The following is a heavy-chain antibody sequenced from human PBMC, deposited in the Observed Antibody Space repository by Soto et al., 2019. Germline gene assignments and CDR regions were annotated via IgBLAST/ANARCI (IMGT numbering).Heavy chain of an antibody. J-gene: IGHJ6*02. V-gene: IGHV5-10-1*01. CDR2: IDPSDSYT. Sequence: PGESLKISCKGSGYSFTSYWISWVRQMPGKGLEWMGRIDPSDSYTNYSPSFQGHVTISADKSISTAYLQWSSLKASDTAMYYCARHPRWYYGSGSGSFYYYYYGMDVWGQGTTVTVSS. D-gene: IGHD3-10*01. CDR3: ARHPRWYYGSGSGSFYYYYYGMDV. CDR1: GYSFTSYW.